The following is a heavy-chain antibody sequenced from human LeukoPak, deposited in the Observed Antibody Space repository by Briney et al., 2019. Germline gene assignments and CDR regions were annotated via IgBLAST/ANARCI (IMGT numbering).Heavy chain of an antibody. Sequence: RPSETLSPTCTVSGGSISSGDYYWSWIRQPPGKGLEWIGCIYYSGGTYYSPSLKSRVTISVDTSKNQFSLKPSSVPAADTAVYYCARGDYYDSSGYYPGVNYWGQGTLVTVSS. J-gene: IGHJ4*02. CDR1: GGSISSGDYY. CDR2: IYYSGGT. D-gene: IGHD3-22*01. CDR3: ARGDYYDSSGYYPGVNY. V-gene: IGHV4-30-4*08.